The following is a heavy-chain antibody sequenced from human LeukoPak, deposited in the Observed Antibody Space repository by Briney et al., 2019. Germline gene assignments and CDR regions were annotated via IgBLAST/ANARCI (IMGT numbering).Heavy chain of an antibody. J-gene: IGHJ4*02. Sequence: PGGSLRLSCAASGFTFSSFAMSWVRQAPGKGPEWVSLISGSGISTYYADSVKGRFTISRDNSKNTLYLQMNSLRAEDTAVYYCAKDPIYCSGGSCSSGYDYFDYWGQGTLVTASS. CDR3: AKDPIYCSGGSCSSGYDYFDY. CDR1: GFTFSSFA. CDR2: ISGSGIST. V-gene: IGHV3-23*01. D-gene: IGHD2-15*01.